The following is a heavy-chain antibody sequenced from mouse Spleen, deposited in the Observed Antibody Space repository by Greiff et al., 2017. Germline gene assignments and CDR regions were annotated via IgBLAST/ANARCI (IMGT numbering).Heavy chain of an antibody. D-gene: IGHD2-4*01. J-gene: IGHJ3*01. CDR2: INPSSGYT. V-gene: IGHV1-4*01. CDR3: ARLGDYGGFAY. Sequence: QVQLKESGAELARPGASVKMSCKASGYTFTSYTMHWVKQRPGQGLEWIGYINPSSGYTKYNQKFKDKATLTADKSSSTAYMQLSSLTSEDSAVYYCARLGDYGGFAYWGQGTLVTVSA. CDR1: GYTFTSYT.